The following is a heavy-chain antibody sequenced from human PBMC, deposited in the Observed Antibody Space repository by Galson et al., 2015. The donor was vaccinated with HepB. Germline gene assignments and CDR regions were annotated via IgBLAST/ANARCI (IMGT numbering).Heavy chain of an antibody. V-gene: IGHV3-48*02. CDR2: ISSTSSTI. J-gene: IGHJ4*02. Sequence: SLRLSCAASGFTFSNYKMNWVRQVPGKGLEWVSYISSTSSTIYYAGSVKGRFTISRDNAKNSLYLQMNSLRDEDTAVYYCARDLRYFHFWSSSYYFDYWGQGTLVTVSS. D-gene: IGHD3-3*01. CDR3: ARDLRYFHFWSSSYYFDY. CDR1: GFTFSNYK.